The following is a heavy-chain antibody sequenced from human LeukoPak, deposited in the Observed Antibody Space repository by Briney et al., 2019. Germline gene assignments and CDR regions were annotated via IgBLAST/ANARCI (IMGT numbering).Heavy chain of an antibody. CDR2: IFPSGGEI. D-gene: IGHD3-10*01. CDR1: GFTFSTFA. J-gene: IGHJ4*02. Sequence: GGSLRLSCAASGFTFSTFAMIWVRQPPGKGLEWVSSIFPSGGEIHYADSVRGRFTISRDNAKNSLYLQMNSLRAEDTALYYCAKGTVSGSYFLVDYWGQGTLVTVSS. V-gene: IGHV3-23*01. CDR3: AKGTVSGSYFLVDY.